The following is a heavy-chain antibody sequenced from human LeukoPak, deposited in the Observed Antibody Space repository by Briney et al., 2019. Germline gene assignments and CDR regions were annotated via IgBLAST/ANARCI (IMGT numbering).Heavy chain of an antibody. D-gene: IGHD2-21*02. V-gene: IGHV1-18*01. J-gene: IGHJ4*02. CDR2: ISAYNGNT. CDR1: GYTFTSYG. CDR3: ARDQRIVVVTAMDKNFDY. Sequence: GASVKVSCKASGYTFTSYGISWVRQAPGQGLEWMGWISAYNGNTNYAQKLQGRVTMTTDTSTSTAYMELRSLRSDDTAVYYCARDQRIVVVTAMDKNFDYWGQGTLVTVSS.